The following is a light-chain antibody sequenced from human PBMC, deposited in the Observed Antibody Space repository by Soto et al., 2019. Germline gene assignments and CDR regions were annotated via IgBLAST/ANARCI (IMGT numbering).Light chain of an antibody. CDR1: QSVSSSY. CDR3: QQYGSSLWT. V-gene: IGKV3-20*01. J-gene: IGKJ1*01. CDR2: GAS. Sequence: EIVLTQSPGTLSLSPGERATLSCRASQSVSSSYLAWYQQKPGQAPRLLIYGASSWATGIPDRFSSSGSGTDFTLTISRLEPEDFAVYYCQQYGSSLWTFGQGTKVDIK.